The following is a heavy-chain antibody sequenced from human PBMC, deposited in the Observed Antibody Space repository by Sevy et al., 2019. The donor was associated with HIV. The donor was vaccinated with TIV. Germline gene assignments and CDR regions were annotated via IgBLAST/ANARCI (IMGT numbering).Heavy chain of an antibody. CDR2: IRSKDYGGTI. D-gene: IGHD3-10*01. CDR1: GFTFGGYA. Sequence: GGSLRLSCTGSGFTFGGYALSWFRQAPGKGLEWVGFIRSKDYGGTIEDAASVKGTFIISRDDSKSIAYLQMDSLKTEDTAVYYCTTDLGVFYGSGSSGAFDFWGQGTMVTVSS. CDR3: TTDLGVFYGSGSSGAFDF. J-gene: IGHJ3*01. V-gene: IGHV3-49*03.